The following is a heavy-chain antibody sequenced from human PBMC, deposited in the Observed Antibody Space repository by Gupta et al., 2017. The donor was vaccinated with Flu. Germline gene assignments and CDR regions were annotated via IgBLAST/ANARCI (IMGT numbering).Heavy chain of an antibody. CDR2: IFSDGDQ. D-gene: IGHD7-27*01. CDR3: ARTNWGVDY. V-gene: IGHV2-26*01. CDR1: GFSLTNSRMG. Sequence: TCTVSGFSLTNSRMGVSWIRQPPGKALEWLAHIFSDGDQSYNTSLKNRLTISRDTSKSQVVLTMTNLDPVDTATYYCARTNWGVDYWGQGTLVTVSS. J-gene: IGHJ4*02.